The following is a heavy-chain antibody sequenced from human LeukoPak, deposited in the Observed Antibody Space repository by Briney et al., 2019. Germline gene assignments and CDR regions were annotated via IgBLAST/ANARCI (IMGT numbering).Heavy chain of an antibody. D-gene: IGHD5-18*01. CDR1: GGSISSSGYY. V-gene: IGHV4-39*01. CDR3: ACRTWIQLWEEY. CDR2: LYYGGTT. Sequence: SETLSLTCTVSGGSISSSGYYWTWIRQPPGKGLEWIGYLYYGGTTYYNPSLKSRVTMSVDTSKNQFSLKLTSVTAADTAVYYCACRTWIQLWEEYWGQGTLVTVSS. J-gene: IGHJ4*02.